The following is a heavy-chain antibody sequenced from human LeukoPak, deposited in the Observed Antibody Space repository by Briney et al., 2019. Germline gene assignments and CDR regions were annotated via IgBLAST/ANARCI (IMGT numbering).Heavy chain of an antibody. D-gene: IGHD1-1*01. CDR1: GYTFTNYG. CDR3: ARGPEELQDAFDI. CDR2: INPNSGGT. J-gene: IGHJ3*02. V-gene: IGHV1-2*02. Sequence: ASVKVSCKTSGYTFTNYGIGWVRQAPGQGLEWMGWINPNSGGTNYAQKFQGRVTMTRDTSISTAYMELSRLRSDDTAVYYCARGPEELQDAFDIWGQGTMVTVSS.